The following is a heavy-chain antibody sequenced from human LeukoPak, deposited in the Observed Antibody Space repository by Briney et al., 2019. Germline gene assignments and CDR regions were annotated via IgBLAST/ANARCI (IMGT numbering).Heavy chain of an antibody. D-gene: IGHD4-17*01. J-gene: IGHJ3*02. CDR2: IVSSPSTYI. CDR1: GFTFSSYS. V-gene: IGHV3-21*01. Sequence: GGSLRLSCAASGFTFSSYSMNWVRQAPGKGLEWVSSIVSSPSTYIYYADSVKGRFTISRDNAKNSLYLQMNSLTAEDTAVCYCARDFERNGDFHAFDIWGQGTMVTVSS. CDR3: ARDFERNGDFHAFDI.